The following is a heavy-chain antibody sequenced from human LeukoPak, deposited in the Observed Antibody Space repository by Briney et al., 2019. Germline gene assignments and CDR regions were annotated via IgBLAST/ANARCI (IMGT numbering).Heavy chain of an antibody. V-gene: IGHV3-66*02. CDR3: AREATAPRPFSTDYYYYMDV. CDR1: GITVSRNH. Sequence: GGSLRLSCAASGITVSRNHMSWVRQAPGKGLEWVSGIYSGGSTFDADSVKGRFTSSRDTSKNTFYLQMNSLRVGDTAVYYCAREATAPRPFSTDYYYYMDVWGKGTTVTVSS. J-gene: IGHJ6*03. D-gene: IGHD6-6*01. CDR2: IYSGGST.